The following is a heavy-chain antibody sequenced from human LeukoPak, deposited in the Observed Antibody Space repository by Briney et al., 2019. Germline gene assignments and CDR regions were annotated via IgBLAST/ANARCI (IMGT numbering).Heavy chain of an antibody. CDR2: INSDGSIT. CDR1: GFTFTTYW. Sequence: RGSLRLSCAASGFTFTTYWIHWVRQAPGKGLVWVSHINSDGSITSYADSVKGRFTISRDNAKNTLYLQMNSLRAEDTAVYYCARDAVDTANAVWGQGTTVTVSS. CDR3: ARDAVDTANAV. V-gene: IGHV3-74*01. D-gene: IGHD5-18*01. J-gene: IGHJ6*02.